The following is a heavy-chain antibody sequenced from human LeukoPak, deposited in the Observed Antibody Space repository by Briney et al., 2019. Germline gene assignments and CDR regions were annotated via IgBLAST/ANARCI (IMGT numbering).Heavy chain of an antibody. J-gene: IGHJ4*02. CDR1: GFTFSTYT. D-gene: IGHD4-23*01. CDR2: LSFDGFIE. CDR3: ARAENGGNSDYFDY. V-gene: IGHV3-30-3*01. Sequence: TGGSLRLSCAASGFTFSTYTLHWVRQAPGKGLEWVAILSFDGFIEYHADSVKGRFTISRDNSKNTLYLQMNSLRAEDTAVYYCARAENGGNSDYFDYWGQGTLVTVSS.